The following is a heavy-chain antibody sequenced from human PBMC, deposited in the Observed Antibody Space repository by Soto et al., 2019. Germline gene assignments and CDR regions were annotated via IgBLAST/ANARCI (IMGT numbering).Heavy chain of an antibody. CDR3: ARGGGRDGYYFDY. CDR1: GGSFSDYY. Sequence: PSETLSLTCAVYGGSFSDYYWSWIRQPTGKGLEWIGEINHSGSTNYNPSLKSRVTISVDTSKNQFSLKLSSVTAADTAVYYCARGGGRDGYYFDYWGQGTLVTVSS. CDR2: INHSGST. V-gene: IGHV4-34*01. D-gene: IGHD2-15*01. J-gene: IGHJ4*02.